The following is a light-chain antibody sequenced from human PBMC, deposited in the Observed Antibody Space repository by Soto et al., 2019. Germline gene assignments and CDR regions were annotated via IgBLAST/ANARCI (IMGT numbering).Light chain of an antibody. Sequence: EIVMTQSPVTLSVSPGERVTLSCRASQSVSSQLAWYQQKPGQAPRLLIYGTSTRATGITARFSGSGSGTDFTLTINSLQSEDFGVYYCQQYNNWPPGTFGQGTKLEIK. V-gene: IGKV3-15*01. CDR1: QSVSSQ. CDR2: GTS. CDR3: QQYNNWPPGT. J-gene: IGKJ2*02.